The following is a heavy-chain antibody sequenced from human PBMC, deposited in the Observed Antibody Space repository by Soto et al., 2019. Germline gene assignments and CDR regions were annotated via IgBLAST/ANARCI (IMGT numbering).Heavy chain of an antibody. D-gene: IGHD3-10*01. Sequence: AVKVSCTAAGGTFSSYGISWVRQAPGQSLEWMGGIIPMFGTATHTQNFQGRLTITADETTSTAYMELSSLRSEDTAVYFCARSLGVTTLSYRDYCGQGTLGTVSS. CDR1: GGTFSSYG. J-gene: IGHJ4*02. V-gene: IGHV1-69*13. CDR3: ARSLGVTTLSYRDY. CDR2: IIPMFGTA.